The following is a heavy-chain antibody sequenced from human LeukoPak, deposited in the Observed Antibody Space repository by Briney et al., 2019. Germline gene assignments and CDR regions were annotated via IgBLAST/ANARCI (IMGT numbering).Heavy chain of an antibody. CDR3: ARGAAYYDFWSGYLDRPMDYFDY. J-gene: IGHJ4*02. D-gene: IGHD3-3*01. V-gene: IGHV4-34*01. CDR2: INHSGST. Sequence: SETLSLTWAVYGGSFSGYYWSWIRQPPGKGLEWIGEINHSGSTNYNPSLKSRVTISVDTSKNQFSLKLSSVTAADTAVYYCARGAAYYDFWSGYLDRPMDYFDYWGQGTLVTVSS. CDR1: GGSFSGYY.